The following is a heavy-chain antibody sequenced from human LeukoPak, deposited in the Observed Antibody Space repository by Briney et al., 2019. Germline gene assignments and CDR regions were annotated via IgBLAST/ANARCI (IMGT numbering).Heavy chain of an antibody. CDR1: GFTFSSYE. CDR3: ARATQYCSGGSCYDTWFDP. Sequence: GGSLRLSCEDSGFTFSSYEMNWVRQAPGKGLEWIAYLSSSGSALSYADSVKGRFIISRDNAKNSLYLQMNSLRAEDTAVYYCARATQYCSGGSCYDTWFDPWGQGTLVTVSS. D-gene: IGHD2-15*01. CDR2: LSSSGSAL. V-gene: IGHV3-48*03. J-gene: IGHJ5*02.